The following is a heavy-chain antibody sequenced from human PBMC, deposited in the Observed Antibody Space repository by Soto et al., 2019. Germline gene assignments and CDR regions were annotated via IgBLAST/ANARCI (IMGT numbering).Heavy chain of an antibody. J-gene: IGHJ5*02. CDR1: GYTFTSYG. CDR3: ARDVTRDTIVGVVIIRYNWFDP. V-gene: IGHV1-18*01. D-gene: IGHD3-3*01. Sequence: ASVKVSCKASGYTFTSYGISWVRQAPGQGLEWMGWISAYNGNTNYAQKLQGRVTMTTDTSTSTAYMELRSLRSDDTAVYYCARDVTRDTIVGVVIIRYNWFDPWGQGTLVTVSS. CDR2: ISAYNGNT.